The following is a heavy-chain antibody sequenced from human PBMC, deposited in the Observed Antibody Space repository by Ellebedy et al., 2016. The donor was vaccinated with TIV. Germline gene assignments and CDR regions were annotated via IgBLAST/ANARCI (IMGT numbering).Heavy chain of an antibody. CDR1: GFSTSG. D-gene: IGHD3-16*01. CDR3: VKGAYPVPTVMAV. CDR2: IRSDGSNK. J-gene: IGHJ6*02. V-gene: IGHV3-30*02. Sequence: GESLKISCATSGFSTSGMHWVRQAPGTGLEWVAFIRSDGSNKYYADSVEGRFTIPRHNSRNTLDLQMTRLGVEDTARYYCVKGAYPVPTVMAVWGQGTVVIVSS.